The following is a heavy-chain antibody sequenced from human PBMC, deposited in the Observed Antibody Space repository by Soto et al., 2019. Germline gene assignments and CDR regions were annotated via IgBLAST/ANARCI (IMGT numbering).Heavy chain of an antibody. V-gene: IGHV3-30*18. CDR1: GFTFSSYG. Sequence: QVQLVESGGGVVQPGRSLRLSCAASGFTFSSYGMHWVRQAPGKGLEWVAVISYDGSNKYYADSVKGRFTISRDNSKNTLYLQMNSLRAEDTAVYYCAKAEVGATTSSVYGMDVWGQGTTVTVSS. J-gene: IGHJ6*02. D-gene: IGHD1-26*01. CDR2: ISYDGSNK. CDR3: AKAEVGATTSSVYGMDV.